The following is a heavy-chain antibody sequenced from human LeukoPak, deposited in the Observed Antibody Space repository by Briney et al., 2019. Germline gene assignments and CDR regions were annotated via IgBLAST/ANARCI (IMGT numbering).Heavy chain of an antibody. CDR2: IYHSGST. D-gene: IGHD3-3*01. CDR3: ARGPWGDFWSGLDY. V-gene: IGHV4-30-2*01. CDR1: GGSISSGGYS. J-gene: IGHJ4*02. Sequence: SETLSLTCAVSGGSISSGGYSWSWIRQPPGKGLEWIGYIYHSGSTNYNPSLKSRVTISVDTSKNQFSLKLSSVTAADTAVYYCARGPWGDFWSGLDYWDQGTLVTVSS.